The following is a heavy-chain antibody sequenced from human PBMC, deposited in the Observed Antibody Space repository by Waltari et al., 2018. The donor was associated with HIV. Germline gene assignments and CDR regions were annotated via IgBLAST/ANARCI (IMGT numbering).Heavy chain of an antibody. J-gene: IGHJ1*01. Sequence: VRQVAPGGGVTQPGESLRLSGAASGFSFRPFALPWVRQATGRGLQWFAFIPYDGTDEYYLESVKARFTISRDNSKNTLFLQMSGLRTGDTAYYFCAKDLKARGIDPSLLDTWGQGTLVTVSS. CDR2: IPYDGTDE. V-gene: IGHV3-30*02. D-gene: IGHD3-10*01. CDR3: AKDLKARGIDPSLLDT. CDR1: GFSFRPFA.